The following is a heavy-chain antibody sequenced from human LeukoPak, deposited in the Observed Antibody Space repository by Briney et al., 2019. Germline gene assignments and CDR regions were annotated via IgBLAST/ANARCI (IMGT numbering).Heavy chain of an antibody. CDR1: GFTFSSYA. Sequence: GRSLRLSCAASGFTFSSYAMSWVRQAPGKGLEWVSAISDSGGSTYDADSVKGRFTISRDNSKNTLYLQMNSLSAEDTAVYYCAKDTSIGRYCTNGVCSPFDYWGQGTLVTVSS. CDR3: AKDTSIGRYCTNGVCSPFDY. J-gene: IGHJ4*02. CDR2: ISDSGGST. V-gene: IGHV3-23*01. D-gene: IGHD2-8*01.